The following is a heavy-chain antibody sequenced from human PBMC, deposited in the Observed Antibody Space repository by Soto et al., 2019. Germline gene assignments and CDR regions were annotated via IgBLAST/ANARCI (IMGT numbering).Heavy chain of an antibody. CDR2: ISAYNGNT. CDR3: ARDRYGGSGTYYHY. Sequence: QVQLVQSGAEVKKPGASVKVSCKASGYTFTSYGISWVRQAPGQGLEWMGWISAYNGNTNYAQKLQGRVTXXTXTXXSTAYMELRSLRSDDTAVYYCARDRYGGSGTYYHYWGQGTLVTVSS. V-gene: IGHV1-18*01. D-gene: IGHD3-10*01. CDR1: GYTFTSYG. J-gene: IGHJ4*02.